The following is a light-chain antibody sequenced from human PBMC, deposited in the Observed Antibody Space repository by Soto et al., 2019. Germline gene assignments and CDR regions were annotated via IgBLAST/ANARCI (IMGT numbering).Light chain of an antibody. Sequence: EIVWTQSPGTLSLSPGERATLSCRASQSVSSSYLAWYQQKPGQAPRLFIYGASSRATGLPDRFSGSGSGTDFTLAISRLEPQDFAVYYCQQHSSSPLTFRGGTKGEIK. CDR1: QSVSSSY. CDR2: GAS. J-gene: IGKJ4*01. V-gene: IGKV3-20*01. CDR3: QQHSSSPLT.